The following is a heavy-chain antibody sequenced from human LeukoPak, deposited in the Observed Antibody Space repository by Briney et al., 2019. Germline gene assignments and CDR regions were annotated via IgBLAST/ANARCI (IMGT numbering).Heavy chain of an antibody. CDR1: GFMFSSNT. CDR2: IKEDGSEK. J-gene: IGHJ4*02. V-gene: IGHV3-7*01. CDR3: VRDNRSYNFDY. D-gene: IGHD1-26*01. Sequence: AGSLRLSCVVSGFMFSSNTMTWVRQAPGKGLEWVANIKEDGSEKHYVDSVKGRSTSSRDNAQNTVYLQINRLRAEDTAVYYCVRDNRSYNFDYWGQGTLVTVSS.